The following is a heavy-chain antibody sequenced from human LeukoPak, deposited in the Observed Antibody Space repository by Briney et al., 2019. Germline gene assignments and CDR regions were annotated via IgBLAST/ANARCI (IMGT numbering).Heavy chain of an antibody. CDR1: GYTFTGYY. CDR2: INPNSGAT. CDR3: ARDVGITVADSFDP. D-gene: IGHD6-13*01. J-gene: IGHJ5*02. Sequence: ASVKVSCKASGYTFTGYYMHWVRQAPGQGLEWMGWINPNSGATNYAQKFQGRVTMTTDTSTSTVYMEVRGLRSDDTAMYYCARDVGITVADSFDPWGQGTLVTVSS. V-gene: IGHV1-2*02.